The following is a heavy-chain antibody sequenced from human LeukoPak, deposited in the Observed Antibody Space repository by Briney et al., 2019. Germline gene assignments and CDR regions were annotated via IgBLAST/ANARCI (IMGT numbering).Heavy chain of an antibody. Sequence: SQTLSLTCAVSGGSISSGGFSWSWIRQPPGKGLEWIGHIYHSGGTYYNPSLKSRVTISIDRSKNQFSLKLSSVTAADTAVYYCARGRLRFDPWGQGTLVTVSS. V-gene: IGHV4-30-2*01. CDR2: IYHSGGT. D-gene: IGHD4-17*01. CDR3: ARGRLRFDP. J-gene: IGHJ5*02. CDR1: GGSISSGGFS.